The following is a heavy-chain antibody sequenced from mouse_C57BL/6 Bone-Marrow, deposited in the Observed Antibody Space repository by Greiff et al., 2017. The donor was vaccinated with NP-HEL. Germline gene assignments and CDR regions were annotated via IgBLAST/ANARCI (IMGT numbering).Heavy chain of an antibody. CDR2: INPSSGYT. V-gene: IGHV1-7*01. Sequence: VQVVESGAELAKPGASVKLSCKASGYTFTSYWMHWVKQRPGQGLEWIGYINPSSGYTKYNQKFKDKATLTADKSSSTAYMQLSSLAYEDSAVYYCARYRASTGTRAMDYWGQGTSVTVSS. D-gene: IGHD4-1*02. CDR3: ARYRASTGTRAMDY. J-gene: IGHJ4*01. CDR1: GYTFTSYW.